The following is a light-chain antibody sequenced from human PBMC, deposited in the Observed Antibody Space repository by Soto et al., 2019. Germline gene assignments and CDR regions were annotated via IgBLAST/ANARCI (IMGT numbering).Light chain of an antibody. CDR2: EVS. J-gene: IGLJ1*01. CDR3: CSYAGSSTYV. V-gene: IGLV2-23*02. Sequence: QSALTQPASVSGSSGQSITISCTGTSSDVGSYNLVSWYQQHPGKAPKLMIYEVSKRPSGVSNRFSGSKSGNTASLTISGLQAEDEADYYCCSYAGSSTYVFGTGTKVPVL. CDR1: SSDVGSYNL.